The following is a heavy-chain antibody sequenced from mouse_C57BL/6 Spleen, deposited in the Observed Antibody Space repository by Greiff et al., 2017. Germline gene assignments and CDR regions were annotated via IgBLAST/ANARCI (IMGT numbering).Heavy chain of an antibody. D-gene: IGHD1-1*01. CDR1: GYAFSSSW. V-gene: IGHV1-82*01. CDR3: ASGLLLFDY. Sequence: QLQQSGPELVKPGASVKISCKASGYAFSSSWMNWVKQRPGKGLEWIGRIYPGDGDTNYNGKFKGKATLTADKSSSTAYMQLSSLTSEDSAVYFCASGLLLFDYWGQGTTLTVSS. CDR2: IYPGDGDT. J-gene: IGHJ2*01.